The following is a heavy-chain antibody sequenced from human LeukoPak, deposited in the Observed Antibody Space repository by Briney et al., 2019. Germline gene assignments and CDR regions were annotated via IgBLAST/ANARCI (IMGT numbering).Heavy chain of an antibody. Sequence: GGSLRLSCAASGFTFSGHWMSWVRQAPGKGLEWVSAISGSGDSTYYADSVRGRFTISRDNSKNTLFLQMNSLRAEDTAVYYCARGRGIQLWRFDYWGQGTLVTVSS. D-gene: IGHD5-18*01. CDR2: ISGSGDST. J-gene: IGHJ4*02. V-gene: IGHV3-23*01. CDR1: GFTFSGHW. CDR3: ARGRGIQLWRFDY.